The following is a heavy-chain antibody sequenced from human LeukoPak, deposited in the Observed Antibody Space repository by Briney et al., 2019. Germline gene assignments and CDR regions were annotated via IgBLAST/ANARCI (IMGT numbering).Heavy chain of an antibody. CDR3: ARGRPTTSIAAAGVNWFDP. V-gene: IGHV1-69*06. J-gene: IGHJ5*02. CDR1: GGTFSSYA. D-gene: IGHD6-13*01. Sequence: ASVKVSCKASGGTFSSYAISWVRQAPGQGLELMGGIIPIFGTANYAQKFQGRVTITADKSTSTAYMELSSLRSEDTAVYYCARGRPTTSIAAAGVNWFDPWGQGTLVTVSS. CDR2: IIPIFGTA.